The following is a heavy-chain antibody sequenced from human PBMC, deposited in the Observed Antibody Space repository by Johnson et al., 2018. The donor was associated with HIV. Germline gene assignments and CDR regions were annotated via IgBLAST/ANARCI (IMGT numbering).Heavy chain of an antibody. J-gene: IGHJ3*02. CDR2: ISWNSGTI. CDR1: GFTFDDYG. D-gene: IGHD4-17*01. V-gene: IGHV3-9*01. CDR3: ARDKYGVPSGTFDI. Sequence: VQLVESGGGVVRPGGSLRLSCAASGFTFDDYGMHWVRQAPGKGLEWVSGISWNSGTIAYADSVKGRFTISRDNAKNSLYLQMNSLRAEDTAFYYCARDKYGVPSGTFDIWGQGTMVTVSS.